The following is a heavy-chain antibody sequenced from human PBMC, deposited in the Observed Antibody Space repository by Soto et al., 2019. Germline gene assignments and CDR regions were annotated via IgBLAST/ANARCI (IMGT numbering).Heavy chain of an antibody. Sequence: QVQLVESGGGVVQPGRSLRLSCAASGFTFSSYAMHWVRQAPGKGLEWVAVISYDGSNTYYADSVKGRFTNSRDNSKNALYLQMNCLRAEDTAVYYCAMDLYCGGDCYPDYWGQGTLVTVSS. V-gene: IGHV3-30-3*01. D-gene: IGHD2-21*02. CDR3: AMDLYCGGDCYPDY. J-gene: IGHJ4*02. CDR2: ISYDGSNT. CDR1: GFTFSSYA.